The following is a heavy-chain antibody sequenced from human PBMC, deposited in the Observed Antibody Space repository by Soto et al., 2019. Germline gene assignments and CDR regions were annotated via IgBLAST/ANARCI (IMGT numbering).Heavy chain of an antibody. J-gene: IGHJ4*02. CDR3: AREDILGVRSFDY. CDR1: GFTLSGYS. V-gene: IGHV3-48*02. Sequence: XESLTLTCAASGFTLSGYSVNWVRQAPGKGLEWVSYISSGSKTIYYAESVKGRFTVSRDNARNSQYLQMNSLRDEDTAVYYCAREDILGVRSFDYWGQGTLVTVSS. CDR2: ISSGSKTI. D-gene: IGHD3-9*01.